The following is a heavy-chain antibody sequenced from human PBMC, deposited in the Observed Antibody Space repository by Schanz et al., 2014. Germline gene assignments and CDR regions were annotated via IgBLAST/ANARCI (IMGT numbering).Heavy chain of an antibody. J-gene: IGHJ4*02. CDR2: ISNDGSIK. Sequence: QVQLVESGGGVVQPGGSLRLSCAASGFIFSNYGMHWVRQAPGKGLEWVALISNDGSIKYYADSVEGRFTISRDNSENTLYLQMNSLSADDTAVYYCARSAGRDFWSGYYTRFDYWGQGTLVTVSS. CDR1: GFIFSNYG. D-gene: IGHD3-3*01. V-gene: IGHV3-30*19. CDR3: ARSAGRDFWSGYYTRFDY.